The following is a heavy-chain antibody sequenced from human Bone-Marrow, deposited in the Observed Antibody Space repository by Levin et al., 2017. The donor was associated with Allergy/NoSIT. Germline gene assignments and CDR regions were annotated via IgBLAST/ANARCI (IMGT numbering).Heavy chain of an antibody. CDR1: GFTFSSYG. D-gene: IGHD2-15*01. CDR2: IWYDGSNK. CDR3: AREGRKCSGGSCRRRYFDY. V-gene: IGHV3-33*01. J-gene: IGHJ4*02. Sequence: LSLTCAASGFTFSSYGMHWVRQAPGKGLEWVAVIWYDGSNKYYADSVKGRFTISRDNSKNTLYLQMNSLRAEDTAVYYCAREGRKCSGGSCRRRYFDYWGQGTLVTVSS.